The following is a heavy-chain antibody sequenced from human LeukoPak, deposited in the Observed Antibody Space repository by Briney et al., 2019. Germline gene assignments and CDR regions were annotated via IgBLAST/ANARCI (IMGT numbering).Heavy chain of an antibody. CDR1: GYIFRDFW. D-gene: IGHD5-12*01. CDR3: ATFGYIGWNLAY. J-gene: IGHJ4*02. CDR2: INQGGSAK. Sequence: PGXSLRLSCAASGYIFRDFWMTWVRQAQGKGREWVANINQGGSAKYYVDSVKGRFTLSRDDAESSLSVQMYSLRDEDTAVYSCATFGYIGWNLAYWGQGTLVTVSS. V-gene: IGHV3-7*01.